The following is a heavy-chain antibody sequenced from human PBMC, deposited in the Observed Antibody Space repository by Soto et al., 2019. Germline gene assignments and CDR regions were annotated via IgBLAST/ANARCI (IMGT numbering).Heavy chain of an antibody. Sequence: EVQLLESGGGLVQPGGSLRLSCAASGFTFSSYAMSWVRQAPGKGLEWVSAISGSGGSTYYADSVKGRFTISRDNSKNTLYLQMNRLRAEDTAVYYCARFGSGNPFEDYWGQGTLVTVSS. D-gene: IGHD3-10*01. CDR3: ARFGSGNPFEDY. CDR1: GFTFSSYA. V-gene: IGHV3-23*01. J-gene: IGHJ4*02. CDR2: ISGSGGST.